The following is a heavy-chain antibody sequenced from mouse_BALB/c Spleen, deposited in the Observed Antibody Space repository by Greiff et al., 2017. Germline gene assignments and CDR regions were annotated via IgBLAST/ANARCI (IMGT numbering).Heavy chain of an antibody. D-gene: IGHD2-3*01. Sequence: EVQVVESGGGLVKPGGSLKLSCAASGFTFSSYAMSWVRQTPEKRLEWVASISSGGSTYYPDSVKGRVTISRDNARNILYLQMSSLRSEDTAMYYCARDGYYAYWGQGTLVTVSA. J-gene: IGHJ3*01. V-gene: IGHV5-6-5*01. CDR2: ISSGGST. CDR1: GFTFSSYA. CDR3: ARDGYYAY.